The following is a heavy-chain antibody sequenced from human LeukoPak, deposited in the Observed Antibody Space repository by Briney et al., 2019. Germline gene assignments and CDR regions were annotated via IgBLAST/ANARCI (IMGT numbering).Heavy chain of an antibody. J-gene: IGHJ4*02. D-gene: IGHD3-10*01. CDR2: ISGSSRYT. CDR1: GFTSSSYS. V-gene: IGHV3-21*05. Sequence: PGGSLRLSCAAPGFTSSSYSMNWVRQAPGKGLEWLSYISGSSRYTDYADSVKGRFTISRDNAKSSLYLQMNSLRAEDSAVFYCARVGTSGSPIDYWGRGTLVTVSS. CDR3: ARVGTSGSPIDY.